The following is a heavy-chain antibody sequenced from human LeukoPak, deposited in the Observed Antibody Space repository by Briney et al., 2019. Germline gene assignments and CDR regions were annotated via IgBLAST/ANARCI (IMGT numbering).Heavy chain of an antibody. Sequence: ASVKVSCKASGYTFTSYYMHWVRQAPGQGLEWMGIINPSGGSTSYAQKFQGRVTMTRDTSTSTVHMELSSLRSEDTAVYYCASSRGDPIVPYPLDYWGQGTLVTVSS. CDR2: INPSGGST. CDR3: ASSRGDPIVPYPLDY. D-gene: IGHD3-10*01. J-gene: IGHJ4*02. V-gene: IGHV1-46*01. CDR1: GYTFTSYY.